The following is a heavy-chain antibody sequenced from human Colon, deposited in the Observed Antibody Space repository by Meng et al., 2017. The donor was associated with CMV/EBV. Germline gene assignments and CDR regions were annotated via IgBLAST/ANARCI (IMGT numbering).Heavy chain of an antibody. Sequence: TVSGNYMDIGGYCWSWIRQHPEKGLEWIGCISHTGSPDYNPSLKSRVTMSVDTSKNQFSLRLSSMTAADTAVYYCTRLYQLLFWFDPWGQGTLVTVSS. D-gene: IGHD2-8*01. J-gene: IGHJ5*02. V-gene: IGHV4-31*02. CDR1: GNYMDIGGYC. CDR3: TRLYQLLFWFDP. CDR2: ISHTGSP.